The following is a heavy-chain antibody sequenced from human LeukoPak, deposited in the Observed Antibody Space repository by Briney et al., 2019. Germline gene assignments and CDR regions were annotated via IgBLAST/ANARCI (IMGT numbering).Heavy chain of an antibody. V-gene: IGHV3-30-3*01. CDR2: ISYDGSNK. CDR1: GFTFSSYA. CDR3: AKERASGYDLYYFDY. J-gene: IGHJ4*02. D-gene: IGHD5-12*01. Sequence: GGSLRLSCAASGFTFSSYAMHWVRQAPGKGLEWVAVISYDGSNKYYADSVKGRFTISRDNSKNTLYLQMNSLRAEDTAVYYCAKERASGYDLYYFDYWGQGTLVTVSS.